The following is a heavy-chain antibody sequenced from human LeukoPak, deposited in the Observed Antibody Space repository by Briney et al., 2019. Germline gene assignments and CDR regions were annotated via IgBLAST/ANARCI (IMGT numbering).Heavy chain of an antibody. D-gene: IGHD6-13*01. J-gene: IGHJ6*02. CDR2: INQDGSEK. CDR3: ARDTAAAGTWNRYYYYGMDV. CDR1: GFTFSSYW. V-gene: IGHV3-7*01. Sequence: GGSLRLSCAASGFTFSSYWMSWVRQAPGKGLEWVANINQDGSEKYYVDSVKGRFTISRDNAKNSLYLQMNSLRAEDTAVYYCARDTAAAGTWNRYYYYGMDVWGQGTTVTVSS.